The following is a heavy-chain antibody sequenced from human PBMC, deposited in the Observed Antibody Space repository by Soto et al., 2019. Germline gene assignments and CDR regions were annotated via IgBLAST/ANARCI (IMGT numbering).Heavy chain of an antibody. V-gene: IGHV1-18*04. CDR2: ISTYNGNT. CDR3: ARFLYYGSGSSSFDH. J-gene: IGHJ4*02. CDR1: GYTFTAYG. Sequence: QVQLVQSGAEVKKPGASVKVSCKASGYTFTAYGIGWVRQAPGQGLESMGWISTYNGNTNYAQNLQARDSMTTDTSPSKAYMELRSLTSDDTAVYFCARFLYYGSGSSSFDHRGQGTLVTVSS. D-gene: IGHD3-10*01.